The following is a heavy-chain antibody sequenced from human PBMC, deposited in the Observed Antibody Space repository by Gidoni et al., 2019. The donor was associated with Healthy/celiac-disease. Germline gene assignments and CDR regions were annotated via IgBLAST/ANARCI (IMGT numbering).Heavy chain of an antibody. D-gene: IGHD5-12*01. CDR2: IYWDDDK. J-gene: IGHJ3*02. CDR3: AQIKATMQAFDI. V-gene: IGHV2-5*02. Sequence: QITLKESGPTLVKPTQTLPLTCTFSGFSLSTSGVGVGWIRQPPGKALEWLALIYWDDDKRYSPSLKSRLTITKDTSKNQVVLTMTNMDPVDTATYYCAQIKATMQAFDIWGQGTMVTVSS. CDR1: GFSLSTSGVG.